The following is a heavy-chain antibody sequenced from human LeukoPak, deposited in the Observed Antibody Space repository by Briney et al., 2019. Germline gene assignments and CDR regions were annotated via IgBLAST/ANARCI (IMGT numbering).Heavy chain of an antibody. CDR2: ISYDGSSK. J-gene: IGHJ4*02. CDR3: ARDRHSGSFYGYFDY. V-gene: IGHV3-30*04. CDR1: GFTFSSYA. Sequence: HPGGSLRLSCAASGFTFSSYAMHWVRQAPGKGLEWVAVISYDGSSKHYADSVKGRFTISRDISKNTLSLQMNSLTAEDTAVYYCARDRHSGSFYGYFDYWGRGDLVTVSS. D-gene: IGHD1-26*01.